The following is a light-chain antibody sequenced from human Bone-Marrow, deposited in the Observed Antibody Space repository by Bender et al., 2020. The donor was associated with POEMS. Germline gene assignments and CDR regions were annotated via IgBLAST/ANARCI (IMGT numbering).Light chain of an antibody. CDR2: DVR. V-gene: IGLV2-14*03. CDR3: SSYTTSDTLV. Sequence: NYVSWYQQYPGTAPKLIIFDVRSRPSGLSNRFSGSKSGNSASLTISGLQAEDEADYYCSSYTTSDTLVFGGGTKLTIL. J-gene: IGLJ2*01. CDR1: NY.